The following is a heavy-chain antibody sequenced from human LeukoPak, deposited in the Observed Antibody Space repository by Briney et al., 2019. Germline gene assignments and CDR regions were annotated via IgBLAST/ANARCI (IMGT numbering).Heavy chain of an antibody. CDR2: ISWNSGSI. V-gene: IGHV3-9*01. CDR3: AKDLGPAYDFCSGYYYGMDV. J-gene: IGHJ6*02. Sequence: GGSLRLSCAASGFTFDDYAMHWVRQAPGKGLEWVSGISWNSGSIGYADSVKGRFTISRDNAKNSLYLQMNSLRAEDTALYYCAKDLGPAYDFCSGYYYGMDVWGQGTTVTVSS. CDR1: GFTFDDYA. D-gene: IGHD3-3*01.